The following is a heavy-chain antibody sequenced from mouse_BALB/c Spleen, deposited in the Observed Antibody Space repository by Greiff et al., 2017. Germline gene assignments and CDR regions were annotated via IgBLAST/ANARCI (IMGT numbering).Heavy chain of an antibody. Sequence: EVKLVESGGGLVKPGGSRKLSCAASGFTFSSFGMHWVRQAPEKGLEWVAYISSGSSTIYYADTVKGRFTISRDNPKNTLFLQMTSLRSEDTAMYYCARGKVYYYGSSPFAYWGQGTLVTVSA. J-gene: IGHJ3*01. CDR2: ISSGSSTI. CDR3: ARGKVYYYGSSPFAY. V-gene: IGHV5-17*02. CDR1: GFTFSSFG. D-gene: IGHD1-1*01.